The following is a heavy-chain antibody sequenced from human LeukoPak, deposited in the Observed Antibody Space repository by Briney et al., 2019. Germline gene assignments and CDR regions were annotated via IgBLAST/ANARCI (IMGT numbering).Heavy chain of an antibody. V-gene: IGHV5-51*01. CDR2: IYPGDSDT. Sequence: GESLKISCQGSGYSFTSYWIGWVRQMPGKGLEWMGIIYPGDSDTRYSPSFQGQVTISADKSISTAYLQWSSLKTSDTAMYYCARLRGALRIAAAGPPTYWGQGTLVTVSS. CDR3: ARLRGALRIAAAGPPTY. CDR1: GYSFTSYW. J-gene: IGHJ4*02. D-gene: IGHD6-13*01.